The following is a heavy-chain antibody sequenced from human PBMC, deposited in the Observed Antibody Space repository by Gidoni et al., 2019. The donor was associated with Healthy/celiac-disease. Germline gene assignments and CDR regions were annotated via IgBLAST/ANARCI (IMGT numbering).Heavy chain of an antibody. CDR1: GGSISSYY. V-gene: IGHV4-59*01. CDR3: ARDARPSYGSGSDNHWFDP. Sequence: QVQLQESGPGLVKPSETLSLTCTVSGGSISSYYWSWIRQPPGKGLEWIGYIYYSGSTNYNPSLKSRVTISVDTSKNQFSLKLSSVTAADTAVYYCARDARPSYGSGSDNHWFDPWGQGTLVTVSS. D-gene: IGHD3-10*01. J-gene: IGHJ5*02. CDR2: IYYSGST.